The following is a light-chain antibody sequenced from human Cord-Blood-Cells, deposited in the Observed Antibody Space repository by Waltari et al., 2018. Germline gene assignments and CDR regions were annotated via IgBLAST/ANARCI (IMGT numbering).Light chain of an antibody. CDR2: GAS. CDR3: QQYKNWPLT. CDR1: LSVSSN. Sequence: EIVMTQSPATLSVSPGETATLSCRASLSVSSNLAWYQQKPGQAPRLLIYGASTRATGIPARFSGSGSGTDFTLTISSLQSEDFAVYYCQQYKNWPLTFGGGTKVEIK. J-gene: IGKJ4*01. V-gene: IGKV3-15*01.